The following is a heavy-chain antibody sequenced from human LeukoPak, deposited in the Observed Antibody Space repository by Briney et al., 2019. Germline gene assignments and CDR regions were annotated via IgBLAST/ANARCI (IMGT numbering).Heavy chain of an antibody. CDR2: ISGSGGST. D-gene: IGHD2-21*02. V-gene: IGHV3-23*01. J-gene: IGHJ4*02. CDR3: AKGGTRGGGDCYEFDY. CDR1: GFTFSSYA. Sequence: GGSLRLSCAASGFTFSSYAMSWVRQAPGKGLEWVLAISGSGGSTYYADSVKGRFTISRDNSKNTLYLQMNSLRAEDTAVYYCAKGGTRGGGDCYEFDYWGQGTLVTVSS.